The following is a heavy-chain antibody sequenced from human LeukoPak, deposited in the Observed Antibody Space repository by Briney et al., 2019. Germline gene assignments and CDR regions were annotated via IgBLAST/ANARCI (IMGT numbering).Heavy chain of an antibody. V-gene: IGHV3-48*01. J-gene: IGHJ6*04. CDR1: GFSFSTYS. D-gene: IGHD3-3*01. CDR3: RRITVSGLGYYMDV. Sequence: GGSLRLSCAASGFSFSTYSMNWVRQAPGKGLEWISYISNSGRTTYYAESVKGRFTISRGNAWNSLYLQMNSLRGEDTAVYCPRRITVSGLGYYMDVWGKGTTVIVSS. CDR2: ISNSGRTT.